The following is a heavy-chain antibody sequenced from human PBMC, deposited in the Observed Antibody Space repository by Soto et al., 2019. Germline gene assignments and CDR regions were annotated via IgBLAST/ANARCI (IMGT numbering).Heavy chain of an antibody. V-gene: IGHV4-31*03. CDR1: GGSISSGGYY. D-gene: IGHD2-15*01. J-gene: IGHJ4*02. Sequence: QVQLQESGPGLVKPSQTLSLTCTVSGGSISSGGYYWSWIRQHPGQGLEWIGYIYYSGSTYYNPSLKRRVTISVDTSKHQFSLKLSSVTAADTAVYYCARVLAGVAASGVCDYWGQGTLVTVSS. CDR2: IYYSGST. CDR3: ARVLAGVAASGVCDY.